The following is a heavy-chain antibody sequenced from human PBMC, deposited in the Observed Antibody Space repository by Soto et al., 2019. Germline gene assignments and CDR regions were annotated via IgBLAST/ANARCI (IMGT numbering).Heavy chain of an antibody. D-gene: IGHD2-15*01. V-gene: IGHV3-23*01. CDR3: AATLVAATLCVY. J-gene: IGHJ4*02. CDR1: GFTFSSYA. CDR2: ISGSGGST. Sequence: PVGSLRLSCAASGFTFSSYAMSWVRQAPGKGLEWVSAISGSGGSTYYADSVKGRFTISRDNSKNTLYLQMNSLRAEDTAVYYCAATLVAATLCVYWGQGTLVTVSS.